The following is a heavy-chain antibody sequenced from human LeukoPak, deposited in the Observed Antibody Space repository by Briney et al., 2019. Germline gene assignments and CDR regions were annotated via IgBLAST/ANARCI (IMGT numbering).Heavy chain of an antibody. CDR2: IIPIFGTA. D-gene: IGHD1-26*01. CDR1: GGTFSSYA. V-gene: IGHV1-69*05. Sequence: SVKVSCKASGGTFSSYAISWVRQAPGQGLEWMGRIIPIFGTANYAQKFQGRVTITTDESTSTAYMELSSLRSEDTAVYYCARLPLGWGAFDIWGQGTMVTVSS. J-gene: IGHJ3*02. CDR3: ARLPLGWGAFDI.